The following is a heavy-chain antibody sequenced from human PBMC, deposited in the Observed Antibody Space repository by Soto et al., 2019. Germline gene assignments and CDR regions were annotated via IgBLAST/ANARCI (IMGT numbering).Heavy chain of an antibody. CDR3: ARDEGIKASHSD. V-gene: IGHV4-38-2*02. CDR2: SYYGRNT. D-gene: IGHD3-10*01. Sequence: PSETLSLTCAVSGYSINRGFYWGWIRQSPGRGLEWIGSSYYGRNTYYNPSLNRRVTISIDASKNQFSLTLTSVTAADTAVYYCARDEGIKASHSDWSQGNLVNVSS. J-gene: IGHJ4*02. CDR1: GYSINRGFY.